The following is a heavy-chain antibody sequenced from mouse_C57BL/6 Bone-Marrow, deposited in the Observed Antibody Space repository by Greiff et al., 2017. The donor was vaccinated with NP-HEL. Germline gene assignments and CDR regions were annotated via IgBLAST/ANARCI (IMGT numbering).Heavy chain of an antibody. V-gene: IGHV5-4*03. CDR1: GFTFSSYA. J-gene: IGHJ2*01. Sequence: EVKLMESGGGLVKPGGSLKLSCAASGFTFSSYAMSWVRQTPEKRLEWVATISDGGSYTYYPDNVKGRFTISRDNAKNNLYLQMIHLKSEDTAVYYCARYYYGSSYFDYWGQGTTLTVSS. D-gene: IGHD1-1*01. CDR3: ARYYYGSSYFDY. CDR2: ISDGGSYT.